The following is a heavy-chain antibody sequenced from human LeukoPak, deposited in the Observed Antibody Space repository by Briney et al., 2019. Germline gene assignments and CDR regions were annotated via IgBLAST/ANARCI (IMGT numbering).Heavy chain of an antibody. CDR2: IYSGGST. D-gene: IGHD4-11*01. J-gene: IGHJ6*02. V-gene: IGHV3-66*01. CDR1: GFTVSSNY. Sequence: GGSLRLSCAAAGFTVSSNYMSWVRQAPGNGLEWGSVIYSGGSTYYADSVKGRFTISRDNSKNTLYLQMNSLRAEDTAVYYCASGDSNRPSFGYYYYGMDVWGQGTTVTVSS. CDR3: ASGDSNRPSFGYYYYGMDV.